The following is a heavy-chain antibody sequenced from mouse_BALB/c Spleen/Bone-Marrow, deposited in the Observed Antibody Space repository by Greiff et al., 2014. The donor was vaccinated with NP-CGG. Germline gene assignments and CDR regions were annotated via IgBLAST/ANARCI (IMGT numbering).Heavy chain of an antibody. J-gene: IGHJ3*01. V-gene: IGHV3-8*02. Sequence: EVKLVESGPSLVKPSQTLSLTCSVTGDSITSGYWNWIRKFPGNKLEYMGYISYSDSTYYNPSLKSRISTTRGTSKNQYYLQLNSVTTEDTATYYCARGYGNYRAWFAYWGQGTLVTVSA. CDR2: ISYSDST. D-gene: IGHD2-1*01. CDR1: GDSITSGY. CDR3: ARGYGNYRAWFAY.